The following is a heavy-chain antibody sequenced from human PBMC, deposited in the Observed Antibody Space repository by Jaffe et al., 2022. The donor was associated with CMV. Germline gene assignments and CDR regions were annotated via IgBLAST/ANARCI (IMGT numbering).Heavy chain of an antibody. CDR1: GFTFSSYS. CDR3: ARRLGYCSSTSCYNFDY. CDR2: ISSSSSYI. D-gene: IGHD2-2*01. Sequence: EVQLVESGGGLVKPGGSLRLSCAASGFTFSSYSMNWVRQAPGKGLEWVSSISSSSSYIYYADSVKGRFTISRDNAKNSLYLQMNSLRAEDTAVYYCARRLGYCSSTSCYNFDYWGQGTLVTVSS. J-gene: IGHJ4*02. V-gene: IGHV3-21*01.